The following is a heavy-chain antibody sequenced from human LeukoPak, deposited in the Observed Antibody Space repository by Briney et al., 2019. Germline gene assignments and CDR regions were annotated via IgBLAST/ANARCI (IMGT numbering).Heavy chain of an antibody. Sequence: ASVKVSCKASGYTFTTYAMNWVRQAPGQGLEWMGWINTNTGNPTYAQGFTGRFVFSLDTSVSTAYLQISSLKAEDTAVYYCARARSAWASDAFDIWGQGTMVTVSS. V-gene: IGHV7-4-1*02. CDR2: INTNTGNP. J-gene: IGHJ3*02. CDR3: ARARSAWASDAFDI. D-gene: IGHD6-19*01. CDR1: GYTFTTYA.